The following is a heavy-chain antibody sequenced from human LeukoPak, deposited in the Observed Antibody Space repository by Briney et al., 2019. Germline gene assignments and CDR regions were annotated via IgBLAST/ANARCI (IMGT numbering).Heavy chain of an antibody. CDR1: GGSISSYY. Sequence: PSETLSLTXTVSGGSISSYYWSWIRQTPGKGLGWIGYIYYSGSTNYNPSLKSRVTISVDTSKNQFSLKLSSVTAADTAVYYCATGAGYISSWPFDYWGQGTLVTVSS. CDR2: IYYSGST. V-gene: IGHV4-59*01. D-gene: IGHD6-13*01. CDR3: ATGAGYISSWPFDY. J-gene: IGHJ4*02.